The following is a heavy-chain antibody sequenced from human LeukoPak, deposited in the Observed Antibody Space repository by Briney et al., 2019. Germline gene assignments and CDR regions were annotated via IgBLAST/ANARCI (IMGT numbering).Heavy chain of an antibody. CDR3: ARHIPFDC. D-gene: IGHD2-21*01. J-gene: IGHJ4*02. CDR2: ISTSGGTI. V-gene: IGHV3-48*01. Sequence: PGGSLRLSCSASGSTLSNYAMNWVRQAPEKGLEWVSYISTSGGTIYYADSVKGRFTISRDNAKNSLYLQMDSLRAEDTAVYYCARHIPFDCWGQGTLVTVSS. CDR1: GSTLSNYA.